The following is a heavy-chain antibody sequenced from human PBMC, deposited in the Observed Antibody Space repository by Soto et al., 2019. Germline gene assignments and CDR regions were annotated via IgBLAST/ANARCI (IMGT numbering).Heavy chain of an antibody. CDR1: GGSFSGYY. Sequence: SETLSLTCAVYGGSFSGYYWSWIRQPPGKGLEWMGEINHSGSTNYNPSLKSRVTISVDTSKNQFSLKLSSVTAADTAVYYCARGLVVAATPGYYFDYWGQGTLVTVSS. CDR2: INHSGST. CDR3: ARGLVVAATPGYYFDY. V-gene: IGHV4-34*01. J-gene: IGHJ4*02. D-gene: IGHD2-15*01.